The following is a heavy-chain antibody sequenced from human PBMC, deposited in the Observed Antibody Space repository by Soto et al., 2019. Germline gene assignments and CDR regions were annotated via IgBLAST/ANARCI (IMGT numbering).Heavy chain of an antibody. CDR3: ANQKKMATMSSAFDY. Sequence: GGSLRLSCAASGFTFSSYGMHWVRQAPGKGLEWVAVISYDGSNKYYADSVKGRFTISRDNSKNTLYLQMNSLRAEDTAVYYCANQKKMATMSSAFDYWGQGTLVTVSS. D-gene: IGHD5-12*01. J-gene: IGHJ4*02. CDR2: ISYDGSNK. CDR1: GFTFSSYG. V-gene: IGHV3-30*18.